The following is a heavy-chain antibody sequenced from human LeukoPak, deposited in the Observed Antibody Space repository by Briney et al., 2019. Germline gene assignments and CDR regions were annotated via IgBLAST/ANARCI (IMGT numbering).Heavy chain of an antibody. CDR1: GYYFTTYW. D-gene: IGHD3-16*01. V-gene: IGHV5-51*01. J-gene: IGHJ4*02. CDR2: IYPGDSET. Sequence: GESLKISCKGSGYYFTTYWIGWVRQMPGKGLEWRGIIYPGDSETRYSPSFQGQVTISADKSISTAYLQWSSLKASDTAMYYCVRHGGNSPVPYYFDYWGQGTLVTVSS. CDR3: VRHGGNSPVPYYFDY.